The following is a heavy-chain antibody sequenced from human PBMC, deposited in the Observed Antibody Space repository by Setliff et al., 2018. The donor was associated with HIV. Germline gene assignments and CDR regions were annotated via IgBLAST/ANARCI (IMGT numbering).Heavy chain of an antibody. J-gene: IGHJ4*02. CDR1: GVSISGHF. V-gene: IGHV4-4*09. CDR2: IYTSGTT. CDR3: ARLIHTGLLYFDY. D-gene: IGHD2-8*02. Sequence: SETLSLTCFVSGVSISGHFLGWIRQPPGKGLEWIGYIYTSGTTEYNPSLDSRVTISVDTSRDHFSLNLRSVTAADTALYFCARLIHTGLLYFDYWGLGMLVTVSS.